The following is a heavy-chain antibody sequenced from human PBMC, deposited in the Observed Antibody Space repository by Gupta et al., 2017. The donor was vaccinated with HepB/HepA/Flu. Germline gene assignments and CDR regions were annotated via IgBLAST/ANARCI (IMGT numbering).Heavy chain of an antibody. J-gene: IGHJ5*02. CDR1: GLIFNTYW. CDR2: MNEDGSDK. CDR3: ASWGPRNH. Sequence: EVQLVESGGDLVQPGGSLRLPGAASGLIFNTYWMSWVRQAPGKGLEWVAHMNEDGSDKYYVDSVKGRFTSSRDNTKNSLYLQMDRLRAEDTAIYYCASWGPRNHWGQGTLVTVSS. D-gene: IGHD3-16*01. V-gene: IGHV3-7*01.